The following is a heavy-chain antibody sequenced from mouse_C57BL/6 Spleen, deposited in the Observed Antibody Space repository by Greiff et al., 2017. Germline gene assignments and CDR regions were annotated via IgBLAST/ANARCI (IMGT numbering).Heavy chain of an antibody. J-gene: IGHJ1*03. CDR3: ASSTSFDSDWYFDV. V-gene: IGHV1-7*01. CDR1: GYTFTSYW. CDR2: INPSSGYT. Sequence: QVQLQQSGAELAKPGASVKLSCKASGYTFTSYWMHWVKQRPGQGLEWMGYINPSSGYTKYNQKLKDKATLTADKSSSTAYMLLSSLTYEDSAVYYCASSTSFDSDWYFDVWGTGTTVTVSS. D-gene: IGHD2-12*01.